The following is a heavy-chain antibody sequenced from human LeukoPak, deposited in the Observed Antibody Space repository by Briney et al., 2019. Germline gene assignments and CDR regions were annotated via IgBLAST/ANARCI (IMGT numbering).Heavy chain of an antibody. Sequence: GGSLRLSCAASGFTFSNCGMSWVRQTPGRGWEWVSAISGSGDSTYYADSVKGRFTISRDNYKNTLYLQMNSLRAEDTAVYYCASHYGSGSWNWPDPWGQGTLVTVSS. J-gene: IGHJ5*02. CDR3: ASHYGSGSWNWPDP. D-gene: IGHD3-10*01. CDR1: GFTFSNCG. CDR2: ISGSGDST. V-gene: IGHV3-23*01.